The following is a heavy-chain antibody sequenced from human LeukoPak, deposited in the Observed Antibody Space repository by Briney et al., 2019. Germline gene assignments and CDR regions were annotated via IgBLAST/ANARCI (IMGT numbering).Heavy chain of an antibody. CDR2: SYYSGST. CDR1: GGSISSYY. V-gene: IGHV4-59*08. D-gene: IGHD4-17*01. Sequence: PSETLSLTCTVSGGSISSYYWSWIRQPPGKGLEWIGYSYYSGSTNYTPSLKSRVTISVDTSKNQFSLKLSSVTAADTAVYYCARLVVTTARDYYYGMDVWGQGTTVTVSS. CDR3: ARLVVTTARDYYYGMDV. J-gene: IGHJ6*02.